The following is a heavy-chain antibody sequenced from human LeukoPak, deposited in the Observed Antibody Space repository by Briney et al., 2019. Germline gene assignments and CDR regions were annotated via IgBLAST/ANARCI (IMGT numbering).Heavy chain of an antibody. CDR2: IRYDGRSK. CDR1: RFTFSSYG. D-gene: IGHD2-15*01. V-gene: IGHV3-30*02. CDR3: AKDQDLYCSGGSCYSTLDY. Sequence: GGSLRLSCAASRFTFSSYGMHWVRQAPGKRLEWVSFIRYDGRSKYYADSVKGRFTISRDNSKNTLYLQMNSLRVEDTAVYYCAKDQDLYCSGGSCYSTLDYWGQGTLVTVSS. J-gene: IGHJ4*02.